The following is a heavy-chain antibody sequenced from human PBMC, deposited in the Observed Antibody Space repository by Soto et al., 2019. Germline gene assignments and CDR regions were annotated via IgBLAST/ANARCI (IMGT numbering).Heavy chain of an antibody. CDR2: ISSDGSST. CDR3: ARHMTGTTGIFDY. V-gene: IGHV3-74*01. D-gene: IGHD1-20*01. Sequence: EVQLVQSGGGLVQPGGSLRLSCAASGFPFSTYWMHWVRQAPGKGLVWVSRISSDGSSTNYEDFVKGRFTISRDNAKNTLYLQMNSLRAEDTAVYYCARHMTGTTGIFDYWGPGTPVTVSS. J-gene: IGHJ4*02. CDR1: GFPFSTYW.